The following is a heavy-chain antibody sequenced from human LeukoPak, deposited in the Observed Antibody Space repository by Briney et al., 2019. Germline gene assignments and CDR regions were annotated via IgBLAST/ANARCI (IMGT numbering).Heavy chain of an antibody. V-gene: IGHV3-30-3*01. D-gene: IGHD2-2*01. J-gene: IGHJ6*03. CDR1: GITFSNFP. Sequence: PGRSLRLTCEATGITFSNFPMHWVRQAPGKGLEWVAVISYDGNTKYYADSVKGRFTISRDNSKNTLYLQMNSLRAEDTAVYYCAKDWNDCSSTSCYLYYYYMDVWGKGTTVTVSS. CDR2: ISYDGNTK. CDR3: AKDWNDCSSTSCYLYYYYMDV.